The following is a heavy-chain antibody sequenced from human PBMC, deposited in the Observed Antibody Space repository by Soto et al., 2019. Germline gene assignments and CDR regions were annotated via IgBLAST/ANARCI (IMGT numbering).Heavy chain of an antibody. D-gene: IGHD5-18*01. V-gene: IGHV3-21*01. Sequence: GGSLRLSCAASGFTFSSYSMNWVRQAPGKGLEWVSSISSSSSYIYYADSVKGRFTISRDNAKNSLYLQMNSLRAEDTAVYYCATWRGYSYAPDWGAFDIWGQGTMVTVSS. CDR1: GFTFSSYS. CDR2: ISSSSSYI. J-gene: IGHJ3*02. CDR3: ATWRGYSYAPDWGAFDI.